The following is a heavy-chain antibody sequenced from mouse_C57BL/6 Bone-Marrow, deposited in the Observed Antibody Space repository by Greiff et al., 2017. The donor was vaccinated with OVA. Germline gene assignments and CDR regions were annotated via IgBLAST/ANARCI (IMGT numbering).Heavy chain of an antibody. CDR3: ARHGYGSSYDWYFDV. D-gene: IGHD1-1*01. CDR2: INSDGGST. CDR1: EYEFPSHD. J-gene: IGHJ1*03. Sequence: DVKLVESGGGLVQPGESLKLSCESNEYEFPSHDMSWVRKTPEQRLELVAAINSDGGSTYYPDTMEGRFIISRDNTKRTLYLQMSSLRSEDTALYYCARHGYGSSYDWYFDVWGTGTTVTVSS. V-gene: IGHV5-2*01.